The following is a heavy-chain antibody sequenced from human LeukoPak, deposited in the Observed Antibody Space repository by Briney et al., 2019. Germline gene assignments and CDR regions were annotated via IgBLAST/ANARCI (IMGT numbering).Heavy chain of an antibody. Sequence: GGSLRLSCAASGFTFSSYAMSWVRQAPGKGLEWVSAISGSGGSTYYADSVKGRFTISRDNPKNTLYLQMNSLRAEDTAVYYCAKELYDYVWGSYSPSLSGAFDIWGQGTMVTASS. J-gene: IGHJ3*02. V-gene: IGHV3-23*01. CDR2: ISGSGGST. CDR3: AKELYDYVWGSYSPSLSGAFDI. D-gene: IGHD3-16*01. CDR1: GFTFSSYA.